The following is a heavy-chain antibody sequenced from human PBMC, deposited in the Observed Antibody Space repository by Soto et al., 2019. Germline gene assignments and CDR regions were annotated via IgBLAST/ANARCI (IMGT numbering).Heavy chain of an antibody. J-gene: IGHJ4*02. V-gene: IGHV4-59*11. Sequence: QVQLQESGPGLVKPSETLSLTCTVSPDSLNGHYWRWLRQTPGKELEWIGYIFYTGKTNYNSSLKSRVTMTLDTFVNQFSLQLTSVTSADTAIYYCARGEGIVLVPDAIFDSWGQGTLVTVSS. CDR2: IFYTGKT. D-gene: IGHD2-2*01. CDR1: PDSLNGHY. CDR3: ARGEGIVLVPDAIFDS.